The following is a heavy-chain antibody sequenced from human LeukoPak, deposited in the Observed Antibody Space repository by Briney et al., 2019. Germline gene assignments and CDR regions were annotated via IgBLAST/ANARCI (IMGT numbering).Heavy chain of an antibody. CDR2: IYYSGST. J-gene: IGHJ4*02. CDR1: GGSISSSSYY. V-gene: IGHV4-39*01. D-gene: IGHD3-10*01. CDR3: ASRVGPLGGFDY. Sequence: TETLSLTYTVSGGSISSSSYYWGWIRQPPGKGLEWIGSIYYSGSTYYNPSLKSRVTISVDTSKNQFSLKLSSVTAADTAVYYCASRVGPLGGFDYWGQGTLVTVSS.